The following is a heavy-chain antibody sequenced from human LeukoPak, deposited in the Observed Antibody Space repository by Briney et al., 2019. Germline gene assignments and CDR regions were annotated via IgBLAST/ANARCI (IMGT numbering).Heavy chain of an antibody. CDR2: IWYDGSNK. J-gene: IGHJ4*02. CDR3: AKAHDYGDYVVRFDY. V-gene: IGHV3-33*06. CDR1: GFTFSSYG. D-gene: IGHD4-17*01. Sequence: GRSLRLSCAASGFTFSSYGMHWVRQAPGKGLEWVAVIWYDGSNKYYADSVKGRFTISRDNSKNTLYLQMNSLRAEDAAVYYCAKAHDYGDYVVRFDYWGQGTLVTVSS.